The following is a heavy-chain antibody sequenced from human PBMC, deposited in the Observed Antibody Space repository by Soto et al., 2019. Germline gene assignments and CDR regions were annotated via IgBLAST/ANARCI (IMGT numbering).Heavy chain of an antibody. CDR2: IYYSGST. D-gene: IGHD5-18*01. CDR1: GGSISSYY. V-gene: IGHV4-59*01. Sequence: QVQLQESGPGLVKPSETLSLTCTVSGGSISSYYWSWIRQPPGKGLEWIGYIYYSGSTNYSPSLKSRVTISVDTSKNQFSLKLSSVTAADTAVYYCARAQLEGFYFDYWGQGTLVTVSS. CDR3: ARAQLEGFYFDY. J-gene: IGHJ4*02.